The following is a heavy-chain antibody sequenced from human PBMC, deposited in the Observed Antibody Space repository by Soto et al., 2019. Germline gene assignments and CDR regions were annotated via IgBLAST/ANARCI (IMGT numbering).Heavy chain of an antibody. CDR1: GYTFTSYD. J-gene: IGHJ3*02. Sequence: ASVKVSCKASGYTFTSYDINWVRQATGQGLEWMGWMNPNSGNTGYAQKFQGRVTMTRNTSISTAYMELSSLRSEDTAVYYCAGGADQAAPLFVLMVYACGGAFDIWGQGTMVTVSS. CDR2: MNPNSGNT. CDR3: AGGADQAAPLFVLMVYACGGAFDI. D-gene: IGHD2-8*01. V-gene: IGHV1-8*01.